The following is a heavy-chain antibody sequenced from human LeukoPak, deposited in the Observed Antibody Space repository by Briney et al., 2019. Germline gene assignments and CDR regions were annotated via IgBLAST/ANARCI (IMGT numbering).Heavy chain of an antibody. CDR2: IYYSGST. CDR3: ARESYSSGWYRGDRDIDY. D-gene: IGHD6-19*01. J-gene: IGHJ4*02. V-gene: IGHV4-31*03. Sequence: SETLSLTCTVSGGSISSGGYYWSWIRQHPGKGLEWIGSIYYSGSTNYNPSLQGRVTISLDTSRNQFSLKLSSVTAADTAVYYCARESYSSGWYRGDRDIDYWGQGTLVTVSS. CDR1: GGSISSGGYY.